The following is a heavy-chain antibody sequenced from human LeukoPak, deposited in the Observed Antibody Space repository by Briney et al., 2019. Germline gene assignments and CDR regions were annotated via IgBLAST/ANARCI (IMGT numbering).Heavy chain of an antibody. CDR2: ISSSGST. Sequence: PSETLSLTCTVSGGSISRYYWSWIRQPPGKGLEWIGYISSSGSTSYNPSLTSRVTISVDTSKNQFSLKLSSVTAADTAVNYCARVIAVAGTFYYFDYWGQGTLVTVSS. J-gene: IGHJ4*02. CDR1: GGSISRYY. D-gene: IGHD6-19*01. V-gene: IGHV4-59*08. CDR3: ARVIAVAGTFYYFDY.